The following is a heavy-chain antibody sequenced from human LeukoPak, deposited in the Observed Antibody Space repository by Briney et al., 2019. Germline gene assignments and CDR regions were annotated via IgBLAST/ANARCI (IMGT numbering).Heavy chain of an antibody. J-gene: IGHJ4*02. CDR1: KFTFSSYA. D-gene: IGHD6-13*01. CDR2: ISSSGGTI. Sequence: GGSLRLSCVASKFTFSSYAMSWVRQAPGKGLEWVSYISSSGGTISYADSVKGRFTISRDNAKNSLYLQMNSLRAEDTAIYYCARSGQHLFDFWGQGTLVTVSS. CDR3: ARSGQHLFDF. V-gene: IGHV3-48*03.